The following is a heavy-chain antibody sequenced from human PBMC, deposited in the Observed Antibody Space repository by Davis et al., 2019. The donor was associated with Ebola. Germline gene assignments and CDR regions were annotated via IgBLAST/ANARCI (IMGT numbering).Heavy chain of an antibody. CDR1: GYTFTKYW. V-gene: IGHV5-51*01. CDR2: IYPDDSDI. Sequence: PGGSLRLSCKGSGYTFTKYWIGWVRPLPGNGLEWMGIIYPDDSDIRYSPSFKGQVTISADRSISTAYLQWNSLKASDTAMYYCAVTCGGDCYTFDYWGQGTLVTVSS. J-gene: IGHJ4*02. D-gene: IGHD2-21*02. CDR3: AVTCGGDCYTFDY.